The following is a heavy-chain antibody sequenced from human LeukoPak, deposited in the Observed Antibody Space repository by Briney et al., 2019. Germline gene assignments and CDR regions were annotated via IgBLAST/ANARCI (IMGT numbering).Heavy chain of an antibody. Sequence: PGGSLRLSCAASGFTFSSYGMHWVRQAPGKGLEWVAVISYDGSNKYYADSVKGRFTISRDNSKNTLYLQMNSLRAEDTAVYYCAKAARGYSYGPSGYYFDYWGQGTLVTVSS. CDR3: AKAARGYSYGPSGYYFDY. D-gene: IGHD5-18*01. J-gene: IGHJ4*02. V-gene: IGHV3-30*18. CDR2: ISYDGSNK. CDR1: GFTFSSYG.